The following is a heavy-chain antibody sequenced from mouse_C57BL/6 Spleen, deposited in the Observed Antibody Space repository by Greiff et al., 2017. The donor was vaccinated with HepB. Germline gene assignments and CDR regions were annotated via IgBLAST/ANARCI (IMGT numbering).Heavy chain of an antibody. D-gene: IGHD2-5*01. Sequence: EVKLMESGGGLVKPGGSLKLSCAASGFTFSSYDMSWVRQTTENRLEWVATISDGGGHNYYPDNVKGRFTISRDNAKKNLYLQMSHLKSEDTAMYYCARDPAYYSNYNYAMGYWGQGTSVTVSS. CDR1: GFTFSSYD. V-gene: IGHV5-4*01. J-gene: IGHJ4*01. CDR2: ISDGGGHN. CDR3: ARDPAYYSNYNYAMGY.